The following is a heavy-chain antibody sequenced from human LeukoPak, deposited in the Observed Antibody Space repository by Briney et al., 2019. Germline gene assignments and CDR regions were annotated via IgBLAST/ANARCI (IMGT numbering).Heavy chain of an antibody. CDR1: GFTFSSYS. CDR3: ARLHPGSGSYSSKFDY. Sequence: GGSLRLSCAASGFTFSSYSMNWVRQAPGKGLEWVSYISSSSTVYYADSVKGRFTISRDNSKNTLYLQMNSLRAEDTAVYYCARLHPGSGSYSSKFDYWGQGTLVTVSS. J-gene: IGHJ4*02. CDR2: ISSSSTV. V-gene: IGHV3-48*01. D-gene: IGHD3-10*01.